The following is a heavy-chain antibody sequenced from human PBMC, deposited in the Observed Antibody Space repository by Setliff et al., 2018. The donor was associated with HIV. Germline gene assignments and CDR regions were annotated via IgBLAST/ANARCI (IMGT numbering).Heavy chain of an antibody. CDR3: ARGSGKGKDS. J-gene: IGHJ4*02. CDR1: GGSISSGTYY. V-gene: IGHV4-39*01. CDR2: VSYSGTT. D-gene: IGHD6-13*01. Sequence: KPSETLSLTCTVSGGSISSGTYYWGWIRQPPGKGLEYIVSVSYSGTTYYNPSLKSRVALSVDTSMNQFSLTLNSVSVTDTAIYFCARGSGKGKDSWGQGTLVTVSS.